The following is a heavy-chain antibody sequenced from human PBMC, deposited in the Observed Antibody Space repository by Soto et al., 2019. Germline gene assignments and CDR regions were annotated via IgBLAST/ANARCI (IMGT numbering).Heavy chain of an antibody. CDR3: ARGYILTGRGAFDI. Sequence: QVQLQESGPGLVKPSETLSLTCTVSGGSISSYYWSWIRQPPGKGLEWIGYIYYSGSTNYNPSLKSRVTISVATSKNQFSLKLSSVTAADTAVYYCARGYILTGRGAFDIWGQGTMVTVSS. V-gene: IGHV4-59*01. D-gene: IGHD3-9*01. CDR1: GGSISSYY. J-gene: IGHJ3*02. CDR2: IYYSGST.